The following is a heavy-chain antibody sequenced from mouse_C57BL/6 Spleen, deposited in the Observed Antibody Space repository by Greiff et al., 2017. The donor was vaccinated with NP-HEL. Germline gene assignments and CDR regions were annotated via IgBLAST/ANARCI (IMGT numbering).Heavy chain of an antibody. Sequence: VQLQQPGAELVKPGASVKLSCKASGYTFTSYWMQWVKQRPGQGLEWIGEIDPSDSYTNYNQKFKGKATLTVDTSSSTAYMQLSSLTSEDSAVYYCARMGIYDGYYVEYFDYWGQGTTLTVSS. CDR3: ARMGIYDGYYVEYFDY. D-gene: IGHD2-3*01. CDR2: IDPSDSYT. CDR1: GYTFTSYW. V-gene: IGHV1-50*01. J-gene: IGHJ2*01.